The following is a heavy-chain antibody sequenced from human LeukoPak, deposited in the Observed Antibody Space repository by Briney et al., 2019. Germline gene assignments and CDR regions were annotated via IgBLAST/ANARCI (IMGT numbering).Heavy chain of an antibody. D-gene: IGHD3-22*01. CDR3: ARGTYYDSSGYYFFDY. Sequence: GGSLRLSCAASGFTFSSYAMHWVRQAAGKGLEYVSTISSNGGSTYYVNSVKGRFTISRDNSKNTLFLQMGSLRAEDMAVYYCARGTYYDSSGYYFFDYWGQGTLVTVSS. V-gene: IGHV3-64*01. J-gene: IGHJ4*02. CDR2: ISSNGGST. CDR1: GFTFSSYA.